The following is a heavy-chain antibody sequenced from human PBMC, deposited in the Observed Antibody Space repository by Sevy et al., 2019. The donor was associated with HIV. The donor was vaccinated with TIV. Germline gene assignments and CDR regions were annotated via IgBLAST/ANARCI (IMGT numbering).Heavy chain of an antibody. V-gene: IGHV3-74*01. CDR1: GFPFSSHW. D-gene: IGHD3-10*01. CDR3: ASGSGVAFDY. J-gene: IGHJ4*02. CDR2: INSDDTSI. Sequence: GGSLRLSCEASGFPFSSHWMHWVRQGPGQGLVWVSGINSDDTSIPYGDSVKGRFTISRDNVKNTLYLQMSSLRAEDTALYYCASGSGVAFDYWGQGTLVTVSS.